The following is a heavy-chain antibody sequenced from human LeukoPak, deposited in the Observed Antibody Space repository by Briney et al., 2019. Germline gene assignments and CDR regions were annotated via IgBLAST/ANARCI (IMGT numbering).Heavy chain of an antibody. D-gene: IGHD6-19*01. CDR1: GYTFTSYY. J-gene: IGHJ4*02. CDR2: INPSGGST. V-gene: IGHV1-46*01. Sequence: ASVKVSCKASGYTFTSYYMHWVRQAPGQGLEWMGIINPSGGSTSYAQKFQGRVTMTRDTSTSTVYMELSSLRSEDTAVYYCARGRKRTVADTRSYYFDYWGQGTLVPVSS. CDR3: ARGRKRTVADTRSYYFDY.